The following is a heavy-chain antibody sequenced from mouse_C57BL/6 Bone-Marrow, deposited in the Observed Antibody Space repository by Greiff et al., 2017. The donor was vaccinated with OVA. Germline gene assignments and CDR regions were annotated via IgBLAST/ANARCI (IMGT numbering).Heavy chain of an antibody. CDR1: GFTFSSYA. CDR2: ISSGGDYI. Sequence: EVKLMESGEGLVKPGGSLKLSCAASGFTFSSYAMSWVRQTPEKRLEWVAYISSGGDYIYYADTLKGRFTISRDNARNTLYLQMSSLKSEDTAMYYCTSIVYYGSSYGYFDVWGTGTTVTVSS. J-gene: IGHJ1*03. CDR3: TSIVYYGSSYGYFDV. V-gene: IGHV5-9-1*02. D-gene: IGHD1-1*01.